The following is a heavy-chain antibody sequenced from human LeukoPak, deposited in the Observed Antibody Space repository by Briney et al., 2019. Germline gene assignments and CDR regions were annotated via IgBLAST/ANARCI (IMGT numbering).Heavy chain of an antibody. J-gene: IGHJ4*02. CDR2: ISTTGSTM. Sequence: PGGSLRLSCAAAGFSLSSYWMSWVRQAKGKGLEWVSYISTTGSTMYYADSVKGRFTISRDNAKNSLYLQMNSLRAEDTAVYYCARSFAYWGQGTLVTVSS. CDR3: ARSFAY. V-gene: IGHV3-48*04. CDR1: GFSLSSYW.